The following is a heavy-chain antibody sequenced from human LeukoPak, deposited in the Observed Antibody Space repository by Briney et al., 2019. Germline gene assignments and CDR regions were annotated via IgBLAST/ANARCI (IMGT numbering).Heavy chain of an antibody. V-gene: IGHV1-18*01. J-gene: IGHJ4*02. Sequence: ASVTVSCKASGYTFTSYGISWVRQAPGQGLEWMGWISAYNGNTNYAQKFQGRVTMTRDTSTSTVYMELSSLRSEDTAVYYCARATPFGSGDFDYWGQGTLVTVSS. D-gene: IGHD6-19*01. CDR1: GYTFTSYG. CDR3: ARATPFGSGDFDY. CDR2: ISAYNGNT.